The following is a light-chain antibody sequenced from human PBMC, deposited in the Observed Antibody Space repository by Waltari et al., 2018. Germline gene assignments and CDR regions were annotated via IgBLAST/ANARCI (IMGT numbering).Light chain of an antibody. J-gene: IGKJ4*01. CDR2: KAS. Sequence: DIQMTQSPSTLLASMGVRVTSTCRASQTVKNNVAWFQQKPGKDPKDLIHKASMLESGVPSRFSGSAFGTEFSLSISSLQPDNFATYYGQEYVSLPITFGGGTKVEIK. V-gene: IGKV1-5*03. CDR1: QTVKNN. CDR3: QEYVSLPIT.